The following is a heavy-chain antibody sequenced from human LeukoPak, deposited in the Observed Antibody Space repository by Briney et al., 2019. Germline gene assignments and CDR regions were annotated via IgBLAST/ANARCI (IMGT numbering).Heavy chain of an antibody. V-gene: IGHV1-18*01. CDR2: ISAYNGNT. Sequence: ASVKVSCKASGYTFTSYGISWVRQAPGQGLEWMGWISAYNGNTNYAQKLQGRVTMTTDTSTSTAYMELRSLRSDDTAVYYCASATVDTAFYPYYYYYMDVWGKGTTVTISS. J-gene: IGHJ6*03. CDR3: ASATVDTAFYPYYYYYMDV. D-gene: IGHD5-18*01. CDR1: GYTFTSYG.